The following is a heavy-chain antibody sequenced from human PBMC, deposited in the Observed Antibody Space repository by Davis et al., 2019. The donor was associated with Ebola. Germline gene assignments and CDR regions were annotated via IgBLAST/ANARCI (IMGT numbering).Heavy chain of an antibody. V-gene: IGHV3-23*01. CDR2: ISGSGGSI. CDR3: ARDYSGSYSIAVGY. CDR1: GFTFSSYA. D-gene: IGHD1-26*01. J-gene: IGHJ4*02. Sequence: GESLKISCAASGFTFSSYAMSWVRQAPGKGLEWVSAISGSGGSIYYADSVKGRFTISRDNAKNSLYLQMNSLRAEDTAVYYCARDYSGSYSIAVGYWGQGTLVTVSS.